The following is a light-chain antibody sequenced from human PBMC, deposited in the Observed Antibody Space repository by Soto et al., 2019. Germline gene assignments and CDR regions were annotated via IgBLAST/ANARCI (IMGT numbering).Light chain of an antibody. CDR2: DAS. CDR1: QSISSW. J-gene: IGKJ5*01. CDR3: QQYNSYPLT. V-gene: IGKV1-5*01. Sequence: DIQITQSPSTVSASVGDRVTITCRASQSISSWLAWYQQKPGKAPKLLIYDASSLESGVPSRFSGSGSGTEFTLTISSLQPDDFATYYCQQYNSYPLTFGGGTRLEIK.